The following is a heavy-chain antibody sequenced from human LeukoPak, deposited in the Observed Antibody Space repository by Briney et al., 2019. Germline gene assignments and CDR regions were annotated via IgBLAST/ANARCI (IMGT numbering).Heavy chain of an antibody. CDR3: ARVRYRNYFDY. V-gene: IGHV3-23*01. Sequence: GGSLRLSCAASGFTFSNYAISWVRQAPGKGLEWVSAISGSGGSTYYADSVKGRFTISRDNAKNSLYLQMNSLRAEDTAVYYCARVRYRNYFDYWGQGILVTVSS. CDR1: GFTFSNYA. D-gene: IGHD3-10*01. J-gene: IGHJ4*02. CDR2: ISGSGGST.